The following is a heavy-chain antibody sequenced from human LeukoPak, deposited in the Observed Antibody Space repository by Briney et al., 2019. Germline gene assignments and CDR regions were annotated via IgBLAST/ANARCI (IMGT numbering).Heavy chain of an antibody. Sequence: SETLSLTCAVYGGSFIGYYWSWIRQPPGKGLEWIGEINHSGSTNYNPSLKSRVTISVDTSKNQFSLKLSSVTAADTAVYYCARVPPYDFWSGYKKDAFDIWGQGTMVTVSS. CDR2: INHSGST. CDR1: GGSFIGYY. D-gene: IGHD3-3*01. J-gene: IGHJ3*02. CDR3: ARVPPYDFWSGYKKDAFDI. V-gene: IGHV4-34*01.